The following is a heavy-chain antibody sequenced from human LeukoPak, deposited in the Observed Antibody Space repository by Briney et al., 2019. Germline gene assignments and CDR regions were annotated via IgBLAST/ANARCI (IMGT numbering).Heavy chain of an antibody. V-gene: IGHV4-59*11. CDR3: ASLSRDAFNHFDY. D-gene: IGHD5-24*01. J-gene: IGHJ4*02. CDR1: GGSLTSLY. CDR2: IFSTGST. Sequence: PSETLSLTCTISGGSLTSLYWTWVRQPPGKGLEWIGYIFSTGSTNYNPSPKSRVTMSVDTSKNQFSLNLISVTAADTAVYYCASLSRDAFNHFDYWGQGTLVSVSS.